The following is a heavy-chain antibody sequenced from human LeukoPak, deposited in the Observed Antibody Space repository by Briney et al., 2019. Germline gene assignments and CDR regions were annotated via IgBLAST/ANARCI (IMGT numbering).Heavy chain of an antibody. CDR1: GGSVTTSY. Sequence: SETLSLTCTVSGGSVTTSYWSWIRQSAGEELEWIGRVYISGDTKYNPSLKSRVIMSLDASKNQFSLSLRSVTAADTAVYYCARLIAEVGGGTNYFDTWGQGALVTVSS. D-gene: IGHD2-21*01. CDR3: ARLIAEVGGGTNYFDT. CDR2: VYISGDT. V-gene: IGHV4-4*07. J-gene: IGHJ4*02.